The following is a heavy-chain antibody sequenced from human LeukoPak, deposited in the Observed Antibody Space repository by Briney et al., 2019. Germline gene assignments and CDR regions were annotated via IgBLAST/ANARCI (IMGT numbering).Heavy chain of an antibody. Sequence: APVKVSCKASGYTFTSYAMNWVRQAPGQGLEWMGWINTNTGNPTYAQGFTGRFVFSLDTSVSTAYLQISSLKAEDTAVYYCARGLYNWNDVGAGFDYWGQGTLVTVSS. D-gene: IGHD1-20*01. V-gene: IGHV7-4-1*02. J-gene: IGHJ4*02. CDR3: ARGLYNWNDVGAGFDY. CDR1: GYTFTSYA. CDR2: INTNTGNP.